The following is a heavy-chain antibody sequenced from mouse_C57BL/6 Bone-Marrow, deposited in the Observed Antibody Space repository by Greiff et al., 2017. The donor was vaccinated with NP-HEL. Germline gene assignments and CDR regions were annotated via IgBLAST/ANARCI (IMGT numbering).Heavy chain of an antibody. CDR3: NVFTTVVEDYAMDY. CDR1: GYTFTDYY. V-gene: IGHV1-26*01. J-gene: IGHJ4*01. CDR2: INPNNGGT. D-gene: IGHD1-1*01. Sequence: EVQLQQSGPELVKPGASVKISCKASGYTFTDYYMNWVKQSHGKSLEWIGDINPNNGGTSYNQKFKGKATLTVDKSSSTAYMELRSLTSEDSAVYYCNVFTTVVEDYAMDYWGQGTSVTVSS.